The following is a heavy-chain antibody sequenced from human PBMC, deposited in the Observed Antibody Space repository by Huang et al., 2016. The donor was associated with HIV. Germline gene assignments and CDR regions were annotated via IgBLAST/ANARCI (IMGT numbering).Heavy chain of an antibody. D-gene: IGHD6-19*01. V-gene: IGHV3-21*01. J-gene: IGHJ3*02. CDR2: ISISSSNI. Sequence: EVQLVESGGGLVKPGGSLRLSCAASGFTFSSYSMNWVRQAPGKGLDWCSSISISSSNIYYADSVKGRFTISRDNAKNSLYLQMNSLRAEDTAVYYCARVGGVAAGTFGTFDIWGQGTMVTVSS. CDR1: GFTFSSYS. CDR3: ARVGGVAAGTFGTFDI.